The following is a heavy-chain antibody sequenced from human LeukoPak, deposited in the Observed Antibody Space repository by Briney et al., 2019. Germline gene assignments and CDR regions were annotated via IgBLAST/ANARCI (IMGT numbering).Heavy chain of an antibody. CDR3: ARGGGYDYPPFDY. V-gene: IGHV4-59*01. D-gene: IGHD5-12*01. Sequence: SETLSLTFTVSDGSITNYDWSWVRQPPGKGLEFIGHVHYSGTTNYNPSLRSRVTISIDTSKKQFSLKLSSVSAADTAVYYCARGGGYDYPPFDYWGQGTLVTVSS. CDR2: VHYSGTT. CDR1: DGSITNYD. J-gene: IGHJ4*02.